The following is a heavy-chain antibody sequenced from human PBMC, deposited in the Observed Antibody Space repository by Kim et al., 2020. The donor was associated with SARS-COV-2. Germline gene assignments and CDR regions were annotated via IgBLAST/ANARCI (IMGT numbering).Heavy chain of an antibody. V-gene: IGHV3-33*01. CDR1: GFTFSSYG. D-gene: IGHD6-13*01. J-gene: IGHJ6*02. Sequence: GGSLRLSCAASGFTFSSYGMHWVRQAPGKGLEWVAVIWYDGSNKYYADSVKGRFTISRDNSKNTLYLQMNSLRAEDTAVYYCARDLAAAGTSYYYYYGMDVWGQGTTVTVSS. CDR2: IWYDGSNK. CDR3: ARDLAAAGTSYYYYYGMDV.